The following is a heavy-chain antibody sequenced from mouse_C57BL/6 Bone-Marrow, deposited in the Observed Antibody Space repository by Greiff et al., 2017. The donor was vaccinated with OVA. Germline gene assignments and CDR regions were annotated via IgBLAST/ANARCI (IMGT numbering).Heavy chain of an antibody. CDR3: ARRGYYYGSSYVEFFDY. D-gene: IGHD1-1*01. V-gene: IGHV1-78*01. CDR2: IYPRDGST. J-gene: IGHJ2*01. Sequence: QVQLQQSDAELVKPGASVKISCKVSGYTFTDHTIHWMKQRPEQGLEWIGYIYPRDGSTKYNEKFKGKATLTADKSSSTAYMQLNSLTSEDSAVYCCARRGYYYGSSYVEFFDYWGQGTTLTVSS. CDR1: GYTFTDHT.